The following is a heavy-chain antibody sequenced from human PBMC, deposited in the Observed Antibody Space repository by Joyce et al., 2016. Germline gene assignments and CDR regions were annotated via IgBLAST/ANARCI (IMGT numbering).Heavy chain of an antibody. Sequence: EVHLVESGGGLVQPGGALRLSCAASGIIFSSKEMNWVRQAPGNVREWISSINSDDSRIHYADSVRGRFTISRDNARNSLYLEMNYLRVEDTAIYYCTTPSCANWGQGSLVTVSS. CDR2: INSDDSRI. D-gene: IGHD2-2*01. J-gene: IGHJ4*02. CDR3: TTPSCAN. CDR1: GIIFSSKE. V-gene: IGHV3-48*03.